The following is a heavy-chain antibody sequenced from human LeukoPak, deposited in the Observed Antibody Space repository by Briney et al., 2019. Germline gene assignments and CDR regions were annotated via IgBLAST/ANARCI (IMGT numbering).Heavy chain of an antibody. J-gene: IGHJ3*02. CDR2: TNPSGGST. Sequence: ASVKVSCKASGYTFTSYYMHWVRQAPGQGLEWMGITNPSGGSTSYAQKFQGRVTMTRDTSTSTVYMELSSLRSGDTAVYYCARDRPIVGATQGAFDIWGQGTMVTVSS. V-gene: IGHV1-46*01. D-gene: IGHD1-26*01. CDR3: ARDRPIVGATQGAFDI. CDR1: GYTFTSYY.